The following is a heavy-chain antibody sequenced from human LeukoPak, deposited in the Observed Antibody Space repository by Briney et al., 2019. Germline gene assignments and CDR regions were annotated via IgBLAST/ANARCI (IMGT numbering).Heavy chain of an antibody. CDR1: GFTFSSYA. CDR3: AKQTGSGSYFPGRIDY. Sequence: GGSLRLSCAASGFTFSSYAMSWVRQAPGKGLEWVSAISGSGGSTYYADSVKGRFTISRDNSKNTLYLRMNSLRAEDTAVYYCAKQTGSGSYFPGRIDYWGQGTLVTVSS. J-gene: IGHJ4*02. V-gene: IGHV3-23*01. D-gene: IGHD3-10*01. CDR2: ISGSGGST.